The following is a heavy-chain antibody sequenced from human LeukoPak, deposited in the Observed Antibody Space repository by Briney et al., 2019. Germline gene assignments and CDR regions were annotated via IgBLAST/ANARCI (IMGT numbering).Heavy chain of an antibody. J-gene: IGHJ6*02. Sequence: GVSLRLSCAASGFTFDDYGMSWVRQAPGKGLEWVSGINWNGGSTGYADSVKGRFTISRDNAKNSLYLQMNSLRAEDTALYHCARSSGNYYYGMDVWGQGTTVTVSS. CDR2: INWNGGST. CDR1: GFTFDDYG. CDR3: ARSSGNYYYGMDV. V-gene: IGHV3-20*01.